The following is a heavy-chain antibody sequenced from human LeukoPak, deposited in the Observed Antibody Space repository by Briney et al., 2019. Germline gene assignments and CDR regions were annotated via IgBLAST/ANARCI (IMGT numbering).Heavy chain of an antibody. Sequence: SETLSLTCTVSGGSISSSNYYWGWIRQPPGKGLEWIGTIYYTGSTYYNPSLKSRVTISVDKSKNQFSLKLSSVTAADTAVYYCARHGEIIRYSGCDWRFDYWGQGTLVTVSS. D-gene: IGHD5-12*01. J-gene: IGHJ4*02. V-gene: IGHV4-39*01. CDR3: ARHGEIIRYSGCDWRFDY. CDR1: GGSISSSNYY. CDR2: IYYTGST.